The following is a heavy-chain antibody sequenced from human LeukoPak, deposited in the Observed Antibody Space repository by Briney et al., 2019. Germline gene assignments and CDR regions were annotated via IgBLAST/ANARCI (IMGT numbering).Heavy chain of an antibody. V-gene: IGHV4-30-2*01. J-gene: IGHJ5*02. CDR3: ARGNSGYDPGWFDP. CDR1: GGSISSGGYS. D-gene: IGHD5-12*01. CDR2: IYHSGST. Sequence: PSQTLSLTCAVSGGSISSGGYSWSWIRQPPGKGLEWIGYIYHSGSTYYNPSLKSRVTISVDRSKNQFSLKLSSVTAADTAVYYCARGNSGYDPGWFDPWGQGTLVTDSS.